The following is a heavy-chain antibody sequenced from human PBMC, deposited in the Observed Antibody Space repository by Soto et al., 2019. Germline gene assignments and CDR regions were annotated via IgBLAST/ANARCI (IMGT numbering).Heavy chain of an antibody. CDR1: GFTFSSYS. J-gene: IGHJ4*02. CDR3: ARAYYGDYVVNY. V-gene: IGHV3-21*01. D-gene: IGHD4-17*01. CDR2: ISSSSYI. Sequence: EVQLVESGGGLVKPGGSLRLSCAASGFTFSSYSMNWVRQAPGKGLEWVSSISSSSYIYYADSVKGRFTISRDNAKNSLYLQMNSLRAEDTAVYYCARAYYGDYVVNYWGQGTLVTVSS.